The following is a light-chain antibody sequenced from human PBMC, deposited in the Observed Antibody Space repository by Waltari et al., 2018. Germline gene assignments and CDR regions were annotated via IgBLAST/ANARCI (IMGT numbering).Light chain of an antibody. CDR3: QQAKSFPLT. CDR1: QGISSS. CDR2: AAS. J-gene: IGKJ3*01. Sequence: DIQMTPSPSSVSASVGDRVTITCRASQGISSSLAWYQQKPGKVPNLLIYAASSLQSGVPSRFSGGGSGTDFTLTISSLQPEDSATYYCQQAKSFPLTFGPGTKVDIK. V-gene: IGKV1-12*01.